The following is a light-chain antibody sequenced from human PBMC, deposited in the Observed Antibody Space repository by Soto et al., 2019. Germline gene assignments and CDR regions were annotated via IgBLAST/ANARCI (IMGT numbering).Light chain of an antibody. CDR2: GAS. Sequence: EIVLTHSPCTLSLSPGERATLSCRSSQSVSSSYLAWYQQKPGQAPRLLIYGASSRATGIPDRFSGSGSGTDFTLTISRLEPEDFAVDYGHQYGCSLSFGGGTKVEIK. V-gene: IGKV3-20*01. CDR3: HQYGCSLS. J-gene: IGKJ4*01. CDR1: QSVSSSY.